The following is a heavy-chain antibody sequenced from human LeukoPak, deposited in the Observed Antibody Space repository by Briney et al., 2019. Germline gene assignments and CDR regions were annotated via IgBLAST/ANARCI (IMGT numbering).Heavy chain of an antibody. CDR1: GGSISSYY. J-gene: IGHJ4*02. D-gene: IGHD3-10*01. CDR2: IYTSGST. CDR3: ARAGDYYVSGSYLGY. Sequence: PSETLSLTCTVSGGSISSYYWSWIRQPAGKGLEWIGRIYTSGSTNYNPSLKSRVTMSVDTSKNQFSLKLSSVTAADAAVYYCARAGDYYVSGSYLGYWGQGTLVTVSS. V-gene: IGHV4-4*07.